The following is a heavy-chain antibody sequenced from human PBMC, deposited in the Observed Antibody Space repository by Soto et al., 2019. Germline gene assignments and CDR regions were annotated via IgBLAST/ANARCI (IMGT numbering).Heavy chain of an antibody. V-gene: IGHV3-49*03. J-gene: IGHJ6*03. CDR1: GFTFGDYA. CDR3: TRDLMVRGVISYYYYYYMDV. D-gene: IGHD3-10*01. Sequence: GGSLRLSCTASGFTFGDYAMSWFRQAPGKGLEWVGFIRSKAYGGTTEYAASVKGRFTISRDDSKSIAYLQMNSLKTEDTAVYYCTRDLMVRGVISYYYYYYMDVWGKGTTVTVSS. CDR2: IRSKAYGGTT.